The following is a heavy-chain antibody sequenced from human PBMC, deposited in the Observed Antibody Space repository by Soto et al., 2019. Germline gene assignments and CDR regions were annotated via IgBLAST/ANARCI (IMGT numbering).Heavy chain of an antibody. CDR2: ISISGGTI. Sequence: KTGGSLRLSCAASGFTFSYYYMSWIRQAPGKGLEWLSYISISGGTIYYADSVKGRFSISRDNAKNSLYLQLSSLRAEDTAVYFCARERARVFDSWGQGTLVTVSS. CDR3: ARERARVFDS. V-gene: IGHV3-11*01. CDR1: GFTFSYYY. J-gene: IGHJ4*02.